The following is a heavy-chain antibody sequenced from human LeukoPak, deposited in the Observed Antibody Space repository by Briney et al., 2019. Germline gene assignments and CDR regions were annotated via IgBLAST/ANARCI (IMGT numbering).Heavy chain of an antibody. Sequence: GGVLRLSCAASGFTVSSNYMSWVRQAPGKGLEWVSVIYGGGGTYYADSVKGRFTISRDNSKNTLYLQMNSLRAEDTAVYYCARGNPLEDYFDYWGQGTLVTVSS. CDR1: GFTVSSNY. CDR2: IYGGGGT. D-gene: IGHD5-24*01. CDR3: ARGNPLEDYFDY. V-gene: IGHV3-53*01. J-gene: IGHJ4*02.